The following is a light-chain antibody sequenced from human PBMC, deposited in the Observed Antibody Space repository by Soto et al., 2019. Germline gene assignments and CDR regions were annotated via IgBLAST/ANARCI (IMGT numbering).Light chain of an antibody. J-gene: IGKJ4*01. CDR1: QSVLYSSNNKNY. Sequence: DILMTQSTDSLAVSLGERATINCKSSQSVLYSSNNKNYLAWYQQKPGQPPKLLIYWASTRESGVPDRFSGSGSGTDFTLTISSLQAEDVAVYYCQQYYSTPLTFGGGTKADVK. V-gene: IGKV4-1*01. CDR2: WAS. CDR3: QQYYSTPLT.